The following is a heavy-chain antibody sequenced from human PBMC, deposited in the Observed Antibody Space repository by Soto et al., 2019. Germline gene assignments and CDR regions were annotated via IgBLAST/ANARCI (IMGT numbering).Heavy chain of an antibody. D-gene: IGHD2-15*01. Sequence: LRLSCAASGFTASNTYMTWVRQPPGKGLECVSSISSSSSYIYYADSVKGRFTISRDNAKNSLYLQMNSLRAEDTAVYYCARDGGIVVVVAATRGMDVWGQGTTVTVSS. CDR3: ARDGGIVVVVAATRGMDV. CDR2: ISSSSSYI. V-gene: IGHV3-21*01. CDR1: GFTASNTY. J-gene: IGHJ6*02.